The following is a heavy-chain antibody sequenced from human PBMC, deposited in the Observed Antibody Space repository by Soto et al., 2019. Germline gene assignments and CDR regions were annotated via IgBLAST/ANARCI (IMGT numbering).Heavy chain of an antibody. CDR2: TTDTDGDR. V-gene: IGHV3-23*01. D-gene: IGHD3-22*01. CDR3: AKDAPYYYDSSGYYGPFDY. J-gene: IGHJ4*02. CDR1: GITFRSRA. Sequence: HPGGSLRLSCVASGITFRSRAMSWVRQAPGEGLEWVSTTTDTDGDRKYADSVRGRFTISRDNSKNTLYLQMNSLRAEDTAMYYCAKDAPYYYDSSGYYGPFDYWGQGTLVTVSS.